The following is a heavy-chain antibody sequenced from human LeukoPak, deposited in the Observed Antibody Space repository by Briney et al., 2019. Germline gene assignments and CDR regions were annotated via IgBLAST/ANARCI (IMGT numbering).Heavy chain of an antibody. V-gene: IGHV3-30*02. CDR3: AKGPNCGGDCYYAFDI. D-gene: IGHD2-21*02. J-gene: IGHJ3*02. CDR1: GFTFSSNA. Sequence: GGSLRLSCAASGFTFSSNAMHWVRQAPGKGLEWVAFIRYDGSNKYYADSVKGRFTISRDNSKNTLYLQMNSLKAEHTDEYYCAKGPNCGGDCYYAFDIWGQGTMVSVSS. CDR2: IRYDGSNK.